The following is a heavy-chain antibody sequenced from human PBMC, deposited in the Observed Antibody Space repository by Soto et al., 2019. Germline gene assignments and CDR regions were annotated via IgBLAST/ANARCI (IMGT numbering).Heavy chain of an antibody. J-gene: IGHJ4*02. CDR3: ASRRVRGVLRKGPYDY. Sequence: QVQLQQWGAGLLKPSETLSLTCAVYGGSFSEYYWSWIRQPPGKGLEWIGEINNSGSTNYNPSLKRRVTVSVDTSKNQFSLKLPSLTAADTAVYYCASRRVRGVLRKGPYDYWGQGTLVTVSS. D-gene: IGHD3-10*01. CDR2: INNSGST. V-gene: IGHV4-34*01. CDR1: GGSFSEYY.